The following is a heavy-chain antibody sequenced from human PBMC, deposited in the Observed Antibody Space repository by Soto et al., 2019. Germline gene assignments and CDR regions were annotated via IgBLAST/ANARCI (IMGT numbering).Heavy chain of an antibody. CDR3: ARERGGYSSDF. J-gene: IGHJ4*02. CDR1: GFTFSSYW. CDR2: INGGGSYT. Sequence: EVQLVESGGGLVQPGGSLRLSCAASGFTFSSYWMHWLRQVPGKGLVWVSRINGGGSYTNYADSVKGRFTISRDNAKNTLYLQMNSLRAEDTAVYYCARERGGYSSDFWGQGTLVTVSS. V-gene: IGHV3-74*01. D-gene: IGHD2-15*01.